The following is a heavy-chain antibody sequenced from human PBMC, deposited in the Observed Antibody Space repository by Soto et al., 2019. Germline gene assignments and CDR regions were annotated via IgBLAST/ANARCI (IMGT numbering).Heavy chain of an antibody. Sequence: SETLSLTCAVYGGSFSGYYWSWIRQPPGKGLEWIGEINHSGSTNYNPSLKSRVTISVDTSKNQFSLKLSSVTAADTAVYYCARAWSSGWVPGRWFDPWGQGTLVTVSS. V-gene: IGHV4-34*01. CDR2: INHSGST. CDR3: ARAWSSGWVPGRWFDP. J-gene: IGHJ5*02. D-gene: IGHD6-19*01. CDR1: GGSFSGYY.